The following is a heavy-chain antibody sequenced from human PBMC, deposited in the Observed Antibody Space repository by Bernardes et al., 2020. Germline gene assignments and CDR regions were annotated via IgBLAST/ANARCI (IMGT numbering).Heavy chain of an antibody. J-gene: IGHJ6*04. CDR2: IYYSGST. V-gene: IGHV4-59*01. CDR1: GGSISSYY. Sequence: SETLSLTCTVSGGSISSYYWSWIRQPPGKGLEWIGYIYYSGSTNYNPSLKSRVTISVDTSKNQFSLKLSSVTAAGTAVYYCARGAVDATPGYYGMDVWGKGTTVTVSS. D-gene: IGHD2-15*01. CDR3: ARGAVDATPGYYGMDV.